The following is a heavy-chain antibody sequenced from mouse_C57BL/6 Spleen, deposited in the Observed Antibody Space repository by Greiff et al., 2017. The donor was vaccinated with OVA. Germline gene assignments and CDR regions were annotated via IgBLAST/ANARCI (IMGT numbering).Heavy chain of an antibody. J-gene: IGHJ2*01. V-gene: IGHV6-3*01. CDR3: TGIYYDYDGYYFDY. CDR1: GFTFSNYW. D-gene: IGHD2-4*01. CDR2: IRLKSDNYAT. Sequence: EVKVEESGGGLVQPGGSMKLSCVASGFTFSNYWMNWVRQSPEKGLEWVAQIRLKSDNYATNYAESVKGRFTISRDDSKSSVYLQKNNLRAEDTGIYYGTGIYYDYDGYYFDYWGQGTTLTVSS.